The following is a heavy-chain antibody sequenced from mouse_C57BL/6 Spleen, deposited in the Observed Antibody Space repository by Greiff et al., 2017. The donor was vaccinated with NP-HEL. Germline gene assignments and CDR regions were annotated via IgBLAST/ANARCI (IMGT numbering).Heavy chain of an antibody. Sequence: QVQLQQPGAELVKPGASVKLSCKASGYTFTSYWMHWVKQRPGQGLEWIGMIHPNSGSTNYNEKFKSKATLTVDKSSSTAYMQLSSLTSEDSAVYYCARLSTTVVQYYFDYWGKGTTLTVSS. V-gene: IGHV1-64*01. CDR3: ARLSTTVVQYYFDY. J-gene: IGHJ2*01. D-gene: IGHD1-1*01. CDR1: GYTFTSYW. CDR2: IHPNSGST.